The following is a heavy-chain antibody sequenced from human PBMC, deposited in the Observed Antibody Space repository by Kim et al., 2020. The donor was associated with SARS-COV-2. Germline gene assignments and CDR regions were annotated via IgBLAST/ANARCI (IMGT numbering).Heavy chain of an antibody. J-gene: IGHJ4*02. V-gene: IGHV4-34*01. CDR3: AHGGVDTAMVPVDY. CDR1: GGSFTGYY. Sequence: SETLSLTCAVYGGSFTGYYWSWIRQPPGKGLEWIGEINHSGSTNYNPSLKSRVTISVDTSKNQFSLKLSSVPAADTAVYYCAHGGVDTAMVPVDYWGQGTLVTVSS. D-gene: IGHD5-18*01. CDR2: INHSGST.